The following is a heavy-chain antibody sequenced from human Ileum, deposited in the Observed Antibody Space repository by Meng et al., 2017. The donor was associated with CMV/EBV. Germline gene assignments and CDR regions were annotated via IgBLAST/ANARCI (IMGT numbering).Heavy chain of an antibody. J-gene: IGHJ5*02. V-gene: IGHV4-30-4*08. CDR2: IFFSGKT. CDR3: ARFRIAALGNLFDP. CDR1: SDAISSRYYY. Sequence: QGQCQSSGLGLWRPSRRLVLSGTVASDAISSRYYYGCWIRQPAGKGLGWIGYIFFSGKTYYNPSLHNRVIISIDTPRNQFSLKVYSVTAADTAVYYCARFRIAALGNLFDPWGHGTLVTVSS. D-gene: IGHD6-13*01.